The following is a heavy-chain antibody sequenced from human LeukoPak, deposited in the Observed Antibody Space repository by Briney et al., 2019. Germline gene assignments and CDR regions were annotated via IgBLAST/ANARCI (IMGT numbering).Heavy chain of an antibody. V-gene: IGHV3-66*01. CDR2: IYSGGDT. J-gene: IGHJ4*02. Sequence: GGSLRLSCAASGFTVSNKYMSWVRQAPGKGLEWVSVIYSGGDTYYADSVKGRFTISRDNSKNTLYLQMNSLRAEDTAVYYCARGRTDDYGDYFDYWGQETLVTVSS. D-gene: IGHD4-17*01. CDR3: ARGRTDDYGDYFDY. CDR1: GFTVSNKY.